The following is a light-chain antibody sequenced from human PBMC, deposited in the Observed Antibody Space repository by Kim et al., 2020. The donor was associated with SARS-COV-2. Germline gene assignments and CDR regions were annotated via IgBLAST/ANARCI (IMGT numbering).Light chain of an antibody. CDR1: SSDVGSYNL. J-gene: IGLJ3*02. Sequence: QFALTQPASVSGSPGQSIAISCTGTSSDVGSYNLVSWYQQHPGKAPKLMIYEDSKRPSGASNRFSGSKSGNTASLTISGLQAEDEADYYCCSYAGSSTWVFGGGTQLTVL. CDR3: CSYAGSSTWV. V-gene: IGLV2-23*01. CDR2: EDS.